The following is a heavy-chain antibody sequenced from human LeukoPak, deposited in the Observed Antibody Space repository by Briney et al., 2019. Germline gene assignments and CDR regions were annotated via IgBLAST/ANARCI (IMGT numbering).Heavy chain of an antibody. CDR1: GYTFISYG. Sequence: ASVKVSCKASGYTFISYGISWVRQAPGQGLEWMGWISASNGNTKYAQKVQGRVTMTTDTSTSTAYMELRSLKSDDTAVYYCASYFYTSGSAHDAFDIWGQGTMVTVSS. V-gene: IGHV1-18*01. CDR2: ISASNGNT. J-gene: IGHJ3*02. CDR3: ASYFYTSGSAHDAFDI. D-gene: IGHD3-10*01.